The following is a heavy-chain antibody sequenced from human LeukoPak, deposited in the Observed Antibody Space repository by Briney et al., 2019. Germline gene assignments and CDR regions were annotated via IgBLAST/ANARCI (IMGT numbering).Heavy chain of an antibody. CDR3: ARRVTALLWHFDY. CDR1: GYTFTGYY. D-gene: IGHD2-21*02. J-gene: IGHJ4*02. V-gene: IGHV1-2*02. Sequence: ASVKVSCKASGYTFTGYYMHWVRQAPGQGLEWMGWINPNSGGTNYAQKFQGRVTMTRDTSISTAYMELSRLRSDDTAVYYCARRVTALLWHFDYWGQGTLVTVSS. CDR2: INPNSGGT.